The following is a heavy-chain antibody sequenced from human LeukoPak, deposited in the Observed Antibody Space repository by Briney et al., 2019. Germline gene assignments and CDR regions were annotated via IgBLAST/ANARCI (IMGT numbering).Heavy chain of an antibody. V-gene: IGHV3-7*03. D-gene: IGHD6-19*01. CDR3: AKDSPSGWRFFDY. CDR1: GFTFGSDA. J-gene: IGHJ4*02. Sequence: PGGSLRLSCVASGFTFGSDAMHWVRQTPGKGLEWVASIHRDGSERWYVDSVKGRVTISRDNVKNSLYLQMNSLRAEDTAVYYCAKDSPSGWRFFDYWGQGTLVTVSS. CDR2: IHRDGSER.